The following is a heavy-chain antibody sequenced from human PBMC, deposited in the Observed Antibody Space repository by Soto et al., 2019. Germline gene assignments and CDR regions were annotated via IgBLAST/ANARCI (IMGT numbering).Heavy chain of an antibody. CDR3: ARMVVTAIPYQSDY. D-gene: IGHD2-21*02. CDR1: GGSFSGYY. V-gene: IGHV4-34*01. J-gene: IGHJ4*02. CDR2: INHSGST. Sequence: QVQLQQWGAGLLKPSETLSLTCAVYGGSFSGYYWSWIRQPPGKGLEWIGEINHSGSTNYNPSLKRRVTISVDTSKNQFSLKLSSVTAADTAVYYCARMVVTAIPYQSDYWGQGTLVTVSS.